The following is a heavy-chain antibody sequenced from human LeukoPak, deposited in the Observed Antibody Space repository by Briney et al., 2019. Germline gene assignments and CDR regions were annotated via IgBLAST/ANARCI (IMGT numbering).Heavy chain of an antibody. V-gene: IGHV4-34*01. J-gene: IGHJ4*02. CDR2: INHSGST. CDR1: GGSFSGYY. D-gene: IGHD3-10*01. CDR3: ARGPRYYGSGSYTPYCDY. Sequence: SETLSLTCAVYGGSFSGYYWSWIRQPPGKGLEWIGEINHSGSTNYNPSLKSRVTISVDTSKNQFSLKLSSVTAADTAVYYCARGPRYYGSGSYTPYCDYWGQGTLVTVSS.